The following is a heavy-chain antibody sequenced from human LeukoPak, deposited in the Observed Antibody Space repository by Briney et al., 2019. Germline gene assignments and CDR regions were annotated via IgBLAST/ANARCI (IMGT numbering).Heavy chain of an antibody. CDR3: ARDYSSFAFDI. D-gene: IGHD6-6*01. CDR2: ISTGGDNT. V-gene: IGHV3-21*01. Sequence: GGSLRLSCAASGFTFSRYAMNWVRQAPEKGLEWVSYISTGGDNTFYADSLKGRFTVSRDNAKNSLYLQMNSLRDEDTAVYYCARDYSSFAFDIWGQETMVTVSS. J-gene: IGHJ3*02. CDR1: GFTFSRYA.